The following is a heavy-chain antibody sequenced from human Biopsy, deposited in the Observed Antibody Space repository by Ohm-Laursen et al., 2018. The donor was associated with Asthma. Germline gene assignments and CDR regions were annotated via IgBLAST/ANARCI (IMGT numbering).Heavy chain of an antibody. J-gene: IGHJ6*02. D-gene: IGHD6-19*01. CDR2: ISTVFGTT. V-gene: IGHV1-69*13. Sequence: SVKVSCKAPGGTFSNFAISWVRQAPGQGLEWLGGISTVFGTTNYAQKFQGRVTITADESTSTAYMEVTSLRSEDTAIYYCARCQVGYSSGWSLLLKKIYYSGMDVWGQGTAVTVSS. CDR1: GGTFSNFA. CDR3: ARCQVGYSSGWSLLLKKIYYSGMDV.